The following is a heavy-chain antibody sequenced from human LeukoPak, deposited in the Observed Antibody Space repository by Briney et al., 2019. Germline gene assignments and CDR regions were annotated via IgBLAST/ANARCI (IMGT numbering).Heavy chain of an antibody. V-gene: IGHV3-74*01. CDR1: GFTFSSYW. J-gene: IGHJ6*02. CDR3: ARVSSLYGMDV. D-gene: IGHD2-2*01. Sequence: GGSLRLSCAASGFTFSSYWMHRVRQAPGKGLVWVSRINSDGSSTSYADSVKGRFTISRDNAKNTLYLQMDSLRAEDTAVYYCARVSSLYGMDVWGQGTTVTVSS. CDR2: INSDGSST.